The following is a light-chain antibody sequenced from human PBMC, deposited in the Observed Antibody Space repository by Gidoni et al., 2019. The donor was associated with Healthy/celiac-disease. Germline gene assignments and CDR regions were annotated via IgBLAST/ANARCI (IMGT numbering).Light chain of an antibody. CDR2: EGS. Sequence: GQSITISCTGTSSDVGSYNLVSWYQQHPGKAPKLMIYEGSKRPSGVSNRFSGSKSGNTASRTISGLQAEDEADYYCCSYAGSSYVVFGGGTKLTVL. CDR3: CSYAGSSYVV. V-gene: IGLV2-23*01. J-gene: IGLJ2*01. CDR1: SSDVGSYNL.